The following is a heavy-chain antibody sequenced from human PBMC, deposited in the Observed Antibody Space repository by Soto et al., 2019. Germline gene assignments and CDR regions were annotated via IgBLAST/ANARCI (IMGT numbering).Heavy chain of an antibody. V-gene: IGHV2-5*02. CDR1: GFSLSTSGVG. Sequence: SGPTLVNPTQTLTLTCTFSGFSLSTSGVGVGWIRQPPGKALEWLALIYWDDDKRYNPSLKSRLTITKNTSKNQVVLTMNNMDPVDTATYYCAHSVESNNWFDPWGQGTLVTVSS. CDR3: AHSVESNNWFDP. CDR2: IYWDDDK. J-gene: IGHJ5*02.